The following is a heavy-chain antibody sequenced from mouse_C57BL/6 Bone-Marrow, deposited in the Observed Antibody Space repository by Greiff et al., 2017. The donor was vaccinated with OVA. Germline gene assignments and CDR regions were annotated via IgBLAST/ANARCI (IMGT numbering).Heavy chain of an antibody. V-gene: IGHV5-17*01. Sequence: VQLKESGGGLVKPGGSLKLSCAASGFTFSDYGMHWVRQAPEKGLEWVAYISSGSSTIYYADTVKGRFTISRDNAKNTLFLQMTSLRSEDTAMYYCARGYYGSSYVPLFDYWGQGTTLTVSS. CDR2: ISSGSSTI. J-gene: IGHJ2*01. CDR3: ARGYYGSSYVPLFDY. D-gene: IGHD1-1*01. CDR1: GFTFSDYG.